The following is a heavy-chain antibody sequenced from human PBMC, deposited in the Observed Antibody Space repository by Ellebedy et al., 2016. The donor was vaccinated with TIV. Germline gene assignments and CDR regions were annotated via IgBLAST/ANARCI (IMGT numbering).Heavy chain of an antibody. Sequence: SETLSLTCAVYGGSFSDYYWSWIRQPPGKGLEWIGEINHSVSTNYNPSLKSRVTISVDTSKNQFSLKLSSVTAADTAVFYCARRVTTTIRANWYFDLWGRGTLVTVSS. CDR3: ARRVTTTIRANWYFDL. J-gene: IGHJ2*01. V-gene: IGHV4-34*01. CDR1: GGSFSDYY. CDR2: INHSVST. D-gene: IGHD4-17*01.